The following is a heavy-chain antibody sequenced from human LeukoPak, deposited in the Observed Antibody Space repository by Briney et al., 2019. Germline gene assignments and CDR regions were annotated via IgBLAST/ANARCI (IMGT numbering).Heavy chain of an antibody. CDR1: GFTFSSYE. D-gene: IGHD2-2*01. Sequence: GGSLRLSCAASGFTFSSYEMNWVRQAPGRGLEWVLYISSSGSTIYYADSVKGRFTISRDNAKNSLYLQMNSLRAEDTAVYYCARDRGCSRTSCYDSSTATRTRGQGTLVTVSS. CDR3: ARDRGCSRTSCYDSSTATRT. V-gene: IGHV3-48*03. CDR2: ISSSGSTI. J-gene: IGHJ4*02.